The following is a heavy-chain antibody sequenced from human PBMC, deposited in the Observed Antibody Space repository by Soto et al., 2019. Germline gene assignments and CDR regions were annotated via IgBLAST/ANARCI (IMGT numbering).Heavy chain of an antibody. V-gene: IGHV1-69*01. J-gene: IGHJ4*01. CDR3: ARAMIAAAGTLGDSSGWYLDY. CDR2: IIPIFGTA. Sequence: GQGLEWMGGIIPIFGTANYAQKFQDRVTITADEATSTAYMELSSLRSEDTAVYYCARAMIAAAGTLGDSSGWYLDYWGHGTLVTVSA. D-gene: IGHD6-13*01.